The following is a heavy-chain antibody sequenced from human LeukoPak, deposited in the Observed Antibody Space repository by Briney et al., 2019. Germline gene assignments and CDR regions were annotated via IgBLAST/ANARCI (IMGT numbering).Heavy chain of an antibody. CDR2: ISAYNGNT. CDR3: ARRIAAAATYNWFDP. V-gene: IGHV1-18*01. D-gene: IGHD6-13*01. Sequence: GASVKVSCKASGYTFTSYGISWVRQAPGQGLEWMGWISAYNGNTNYAQKLQGRVTMTTDTSTSTAYMELRSLRSDDTAVYYCARRIAAAATYNWFDPWGQGILVTVS. CDR1: GYTFTSYG. J-gene: IGHJ5*02.